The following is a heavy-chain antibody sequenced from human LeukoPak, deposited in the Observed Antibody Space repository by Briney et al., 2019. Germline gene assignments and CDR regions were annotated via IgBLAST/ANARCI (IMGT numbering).Heavy chain of an antibody. V-gene: IGHV3-23*01. CDR2: IRGSGTGT. D-gene: IGHD6-13*01. Sequence: PGGSLRLSCAASGLTFSSYAMTWVRQASGKGLEWVSAIRGSGTGTYYADSVKGRFTISRDNSKNTLYLHMNSLRAEDTAKYYCAKHNGAAAGVPYYFDSWGQGTLVTVSS. CDR3: AKHNGAAAGVPYYFDS. CDR1: GLTFSSYA. J-gene: IGHJ4*02.